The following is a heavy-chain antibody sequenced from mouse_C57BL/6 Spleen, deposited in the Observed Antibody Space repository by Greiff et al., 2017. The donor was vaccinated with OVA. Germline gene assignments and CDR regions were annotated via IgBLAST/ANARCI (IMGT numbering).Heavy chain of an antibody. CDR3: ARDLLLRYSYAMDY. Sequence: VQLQQSGPELVKPGASVKISCKASGYAFSSSWMNWVKQRPGKGLEWIGRIYPGDGDTNYNGKFKGKATLTADKSSSTAYMQLSSLTSEDSAVYFCARDLLLRYSYAMDYWGQGTSGTVSS. V-gene: IGHV1-82*01. J-gene: IGHJ4*01. CDR2: IYPGDGDT. CDR1: GYAFSSSW. D-gene: IGHD1-1*01.